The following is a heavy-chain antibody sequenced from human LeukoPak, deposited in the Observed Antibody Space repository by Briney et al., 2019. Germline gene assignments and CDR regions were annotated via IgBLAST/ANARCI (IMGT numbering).Heavy chain of an antibody. Sequence: PSETLSLTCTVSGDSISSGYYYWSWIRQPAGKGLEWIGRIYTSGTTNYNPSLKSRVTISVATSKNQFPLKLSSVSAADTAVYYCVLGRVVVGATMAFDIWGQGTMVTVSS. D-gene: IGHD2-15*01. CDR3: VLGRVVVGATMAFDI. V-gene: IGHV4-61*02. CDR1: GDSISSGYYY. CDR2: IYTSGTT. J-gene: IGHJ3*02.